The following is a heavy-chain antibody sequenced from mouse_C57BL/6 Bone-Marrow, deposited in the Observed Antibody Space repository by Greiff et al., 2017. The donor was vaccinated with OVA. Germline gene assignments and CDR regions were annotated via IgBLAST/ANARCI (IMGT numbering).Heavy chain of an antibody. V-gene: IGHV2-2*01. CDR3: RGLGRGYFDV. J-gene: IGHJ1*03. D-gene: IGHD4-1*01. CDR1: GFSLTSYG. Sequence: VQLVESGPGLVQPSQSLSITCTVSGFSLTSYGVHWVRQSPGKGLEWLGGIWSGGSTDYNAAFISRLSISKDNSKSQVFFKMNSLQADDAAIYYRRGLGRGYFDVWGTGTTVTVSS. CDR2: IWSGGST.